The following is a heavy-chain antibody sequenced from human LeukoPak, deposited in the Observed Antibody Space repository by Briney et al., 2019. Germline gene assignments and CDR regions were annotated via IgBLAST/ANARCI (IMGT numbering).Heavy chain of an antibody. CDR1: GGSISSSSYY. D-gene: IGHD6-25*01. CDR2: IYYSGST. V-gene: IGHV4-39*01. CDR3: ATRPDSAAISEFDP. J-gene: IGHJ5*02. Sequence: PSETLSLTCTVSGGSISSSSYYWGWIRQPPGKGLEWIGSIYYSGSTYYNPSLKSRVTISVDTSKNQFSLKLSSVTAADTAVYYCATRPDSAAISEFDPWGQGTLVTVSS.